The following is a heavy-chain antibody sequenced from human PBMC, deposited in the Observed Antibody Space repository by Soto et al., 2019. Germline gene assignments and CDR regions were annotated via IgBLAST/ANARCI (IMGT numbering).Heavy chain of an antibody. CDR3: ARYNAASGTYYFDY. V-gene: IGHV1-18*01. CDR1: GYTFTSYG. D-gene: IGHD6-13*01. CDR2: ISAYNGNT. J-gene: IGHJ4*02. Sequence: GASVKVSCKASGYTFTSYGISWVRQAPGQGLEWMGWISAYNGNTNYAQKLQGRVTMTTDTSTSTAYMELRSLRSDDTAVYFCARYNAASGTYYFDYWGRGALDTVSS.